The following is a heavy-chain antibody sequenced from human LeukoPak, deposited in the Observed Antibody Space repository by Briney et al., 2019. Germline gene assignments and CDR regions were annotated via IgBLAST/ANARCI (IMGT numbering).Heavy chain of an antibody. CDR2: IIPIFGTA. CDR1: GGTFSSYA. J-gene: IGHJ4*02. CDR3: ASSPVQLERRGRGYYFDY. Sequence: SVKVSCKASGGTFSSYAISWVRQAPGQGLEWMGGIIPIFGTANYAQKFQGRVTITADKSTSTAYMELSSLRSEDTAVYYCASSPVQLERRGRGYYFDYWGQGTLVTVSS. D-gene: IGHD1-1*01. V-gene: IGHV1-69*06.